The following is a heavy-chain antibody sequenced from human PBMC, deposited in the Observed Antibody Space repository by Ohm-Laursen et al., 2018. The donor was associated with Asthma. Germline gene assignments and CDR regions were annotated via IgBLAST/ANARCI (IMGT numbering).Heavy chain of an antibody. Sequence: SLRLSCAASGFTFSNFAMTWVRQAPGKGLEWVSAVVEGGSGTTYYADSVKGRFTISRDDSKNTLYLQMNSLRVDDTAVYYCARHLAGDSSSWGQGTLVTVSS. D-gene: IGHD7-27*01. CDR2: VVEGGSGTT. CDR1: GFTFSNFA. J-gene: IGHJ5*02. CDR3: ARHLAGDSSS. V-gene: IGHV3-23*01.